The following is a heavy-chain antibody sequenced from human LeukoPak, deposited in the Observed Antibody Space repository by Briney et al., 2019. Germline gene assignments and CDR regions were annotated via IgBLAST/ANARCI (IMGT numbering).Heavy chain of an antibody. CDR2: IYYSGST. CDR3: AREAYCSSTSCYAVGTTQTHAFDI. J-gene: IGHJ3*02. CDR1: GGSISSYY. V-gene: IGHV4-59*01. D-gene: IGHD2-2*01. Sequence: PSETLSLTCTVSGGSISSYYWSWIRQPPGKGLEWIGYIYYSGSTNYNPSLKSQVTISVDTSKNQFSLKLSSVTAADTAVYYCAREAYCSSTSCYAVGTTQTHAFDIWGQGTMVTVSS.